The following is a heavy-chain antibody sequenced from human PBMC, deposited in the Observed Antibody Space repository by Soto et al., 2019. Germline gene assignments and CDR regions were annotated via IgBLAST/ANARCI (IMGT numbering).Heavy chain of an antibody. D-gene: IGHD6-19*01. J-gene: IGHJ4*02. Sequence: GGSLRLSCAASGFTFSSYSMNWVRQAPGKGLEWVSSISSSSSYIYYADSVKGRFTISRDNAKNSLYLQMNSLRAEDTAVYYCARGAIAVAGIYDYWGQGTLVTVSS. CDR1: GFTFSSYS. V-gene: IGHV3-21*01. CDR3: ARGAIAVAGIYDY. CDR2: ISSSSSYI.